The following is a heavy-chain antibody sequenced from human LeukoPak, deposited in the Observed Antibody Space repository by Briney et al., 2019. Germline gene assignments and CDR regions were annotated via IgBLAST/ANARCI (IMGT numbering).Heavy chain of an antibody. Sequence: GRSLRLSCAASGFTFSSYGMHWVRQAPGKGLEWVAVIWYDGSNKYYADSVKGRFTISRDNSKNTLYLQMNSLRAEDTAVYYCARGLLYYYDSSGYYFDYWGQGTLVTVSS. D-gene: IGHD3-22*01. J-gene: IGHJ4*02. CDR1: GFTFSSYG. V-gene: IGHV3-33*01. CDR3: ARGLLYYYDSSGYYFDY. CDR2: IWYDGSNK.